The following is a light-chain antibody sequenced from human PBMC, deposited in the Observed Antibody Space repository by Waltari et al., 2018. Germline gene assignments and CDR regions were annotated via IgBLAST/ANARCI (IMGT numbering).Light chain of an antibody. CDR1: ESVLYSRNNKDH. CDR3: QQYYNTPLT. J-gene: IGKJ4*01. Sequence: DIVMTQSPESLAVSLGERATINCKPSESVLYSRNNKDHLAWYQQKPGQRPKLLIYWASTRESGGPDRFSGSGAETEFTLTINSLQAEDVAVYYCQQYYNTPLTFGGGTKVEIK. V-gene: IGKV4-1*01. CDR2: WAS.